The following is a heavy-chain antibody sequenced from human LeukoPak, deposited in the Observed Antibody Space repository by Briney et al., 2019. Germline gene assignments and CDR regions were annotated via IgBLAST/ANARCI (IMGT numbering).Heavy chain of an antibody. D-gene: IGHD3-9*01. J-gene: IGHJ4*02. CDR3: AKDPYYDILRYFDY. Sequence: GGSLRLSCAASGFTFSSYAMSWVRQAPGKGVEWVSAIYGSGCSTYCADSVKGQFTISRDDYKNTVYLQMNRLIAEDTALYYCAKDPYYDILRYFDYWGQGTVVSVS. CDR1: GFTFSSYA. CDR2: IYGSGCST. V-gene: IGHV3-23*01.